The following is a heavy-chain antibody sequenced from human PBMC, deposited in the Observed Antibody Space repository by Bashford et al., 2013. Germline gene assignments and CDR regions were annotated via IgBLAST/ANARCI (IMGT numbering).Heavy chain of an antibody. CDR2: VSTYDGYT. D-gene: IGHD2-15*01. Sequence: ASVKVSCKASGYTFTSYSICWVRQAPGQGLEWMGWVSTYDGYTRYAQKLQDRVTMTTDTSTSTAYMELRSLRSDDTAVYYCARSHCSGGGGSCYSPNSGVDVWGQGTTVTVSS. CDR1: GYTFTSYS. CDR3: ARSHCSGGGGSCYSPNSGVDV. V-gene: IGHV1-18*01. J-gene: IGHJ6*02.